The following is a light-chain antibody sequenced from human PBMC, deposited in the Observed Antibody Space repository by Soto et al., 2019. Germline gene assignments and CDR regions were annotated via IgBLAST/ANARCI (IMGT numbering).Light chain of an antibody. CDR2: DAS. CDR3: QQRNNWPPVT. V-gene: IGKV3-11*01. J-gene: IGKJ4*01. Sequence: EILLTQSPGTLSLSPGERATLSCRAIQSVSSTYLAWYQHKPGQAPRLLIYDASNRATGIPARFSGSGSGTDFTLTISSLEPEDFAVYYCQQRNNWPPVTFGGGTKVDI. CDR1: QSVSSTY.